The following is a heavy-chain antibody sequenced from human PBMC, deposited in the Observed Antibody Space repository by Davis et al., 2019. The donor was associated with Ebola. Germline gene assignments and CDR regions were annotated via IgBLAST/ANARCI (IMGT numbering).Heavy chain of an antibody. CDR1: GYTFTSYA. CDR2: INAGNGNT. CDR3: ASLYCSGGSCFQGFDP. J-gene: IGHJ5*02. V-gene: IGHV1-3*01. Sequence: ASVKVSCKASGYTFTSYAMHWVRQAPGQRLEWMGWINAGNGNTKYSQRFQGRVTITRDTSASTAYMELSSLRSEDTAVYYCASLYCSGGSCFQGFDPWGQGTLVTVSS. D-gene: IGHD2-15*01.